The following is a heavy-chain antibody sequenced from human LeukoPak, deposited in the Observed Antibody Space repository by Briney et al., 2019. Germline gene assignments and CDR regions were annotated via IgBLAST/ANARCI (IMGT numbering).Heavy chain of an antibody. CDR3: ARDFFYGSGSQYYFDS. CDR1: GDSISSSSYY. D-gene: IGHD3-10*01. Sequence: SETLSLICTVSGDSISSSSYYWGWSRQPPGKGLEWIGNIYYSGSTYYNPSLKSRVTISVDTSKNQFPLKLSSVTAADTAIYYCARDFFYGSGSQYYFDSWGQGTLVTVSS. J-gene: IGHJ4*02. CDR2: IYYSGST. V-gene: IGHV4-39*06.